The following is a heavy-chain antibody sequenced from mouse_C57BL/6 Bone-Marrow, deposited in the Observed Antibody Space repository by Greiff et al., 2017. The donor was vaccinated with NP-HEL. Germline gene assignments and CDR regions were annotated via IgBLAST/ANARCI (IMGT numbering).Heavy chain of an antibody. J-gene: IGHJ4*01. CDR2: IDPSDSYT. D-gene: IGHD1-1*01. V-gene: IGHV1-50*01. CDR3: ARRFYGRDYYAMDY. CDR1: GYTFTSYW. Sequence: QVQLQQSGAELVKPGASVKLSCKASGYTFTSYWMQWVKQRPGQGLEWIGEIDPSDSYTNYNQKFTGKATLTVAPSSSTAYMQLSSLTSEDSAVYYCARRFYGRDYYAMDYWGQGTSVTVAS.